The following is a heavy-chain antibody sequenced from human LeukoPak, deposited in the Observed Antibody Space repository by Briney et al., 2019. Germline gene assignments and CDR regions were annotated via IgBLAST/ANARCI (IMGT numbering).Heavy chain of an antibody. CDR1: GFTFSSFA. Sequence: GRSLRLSCAASGFTFSSFAMSWVRLAPGKGLEWVSAISGSGGSTYYADSVKGRFTISRDNFKNTLYLQMSSLRAEDTAVYYCAKVLAFVVVVAAPLDYWGQGTLVTVSS. V-gene: IGHV3-23*01. CDR3: AKVLAFVVVVAAPLDY. J-gene: IGHJ4*02. CDR2: ISGSGGST. D-gene: IGHD2-15*01.